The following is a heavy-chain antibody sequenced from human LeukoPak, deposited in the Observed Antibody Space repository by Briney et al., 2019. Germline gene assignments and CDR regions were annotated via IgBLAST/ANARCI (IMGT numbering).Heavy chain of an antibody. CDR3: ARCQYNSSPDF. CDR1: GFTFIDYS. CDR2: ISPTSDYN. V-gene: IGHV3-11*03. Sequence: PGGSLRLSCAASGFTFIDYSMSWIRQAPGKGLEWVSHISPTSDYNSSAASVKRRFTIFRDDAKNTLFLQMNSLRVEDTAVYYCARCQYNSSPDFWGQGTLVSVSS. D-gene: IGHD6-13*01. J-gene: IGHJ4*02.